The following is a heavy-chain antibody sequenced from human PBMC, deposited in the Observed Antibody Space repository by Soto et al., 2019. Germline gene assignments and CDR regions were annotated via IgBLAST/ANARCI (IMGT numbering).Heavy chain of an antibody. CDR3: ARSVEGHFDY. CDR1: GFTFSSYG. D-gene: IGHD6-19*01. CDR2: MTSDTKTI. J-gene: IGHJ4*02. V-gene: IGHV3-48*02. Sequence: GGSLRLSCAASGFTFSSYGMHWVRQAPGKGLEWISYMTSDTKTIKYADSVKGRFTITRDNDKNSVYLQMTSLRDEDTAVYYCARSVEGHFDYWGQGTLVTVSS.